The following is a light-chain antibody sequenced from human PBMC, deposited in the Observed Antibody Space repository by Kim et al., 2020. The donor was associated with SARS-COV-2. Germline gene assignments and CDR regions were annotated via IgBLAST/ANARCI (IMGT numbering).Light chain of an antibody. Sequence: SPGERATLSCRASQSVSTDLAWYQQKSGQAPRLLIYGASTRATGIPARFSGSGSGTEFTLTISGLQSEDLAVYYCQQYKNWPPITLGQGTRLEIK. J-gene: IGKJ5*01. CDR2: GAS. V-gene: IGKV3D-15*01. CDR1: QSVSTD. CDR3: QQYKNWPPIT.